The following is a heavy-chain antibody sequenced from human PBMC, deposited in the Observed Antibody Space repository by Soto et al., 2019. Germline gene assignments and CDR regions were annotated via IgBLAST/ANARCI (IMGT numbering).Heavy chain of an antibody. CDR3: ASSRITIFGVPPMATYYYYGMDV. V-gene: IGHV1-69*01. CDR1: GGTFSSYA. D-gene: IGHD3-3*01. CDR2: IIPIFSTA. Sequence: QVQLAQSGAEVKKPGSSVKVSCKASGGTFSSYAISWVRQAPGQGLEWMGGIIPIFSTANYAQKFQGRVTITADESKGPVYGELSSLRSEDTAVFYCASSRITIFGVPPMATYYYYGMDVWGQGTTVTVSS. J-gene: IGHJ6*02.